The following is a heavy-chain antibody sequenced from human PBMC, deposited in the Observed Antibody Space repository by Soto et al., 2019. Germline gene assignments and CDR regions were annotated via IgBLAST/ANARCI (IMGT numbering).Heavy chain of an antibody. CDR3: ASWHLQEHAYDV. CDR2: LYDLDGT. J-gene: IGHJ3*01. Sequence: PGGSLRLSCAAFGLTVSGKKYMAWVRQAPGKGLEWVSALYDLDGTYYADSVKGRFTTSGDSSKTIVXXXXXXXRPDDTAVYYCASWHLQEHAYDVWGQGTTVTVSS. D-gene: IGHD4-4*01. V-gene: IGHV3-53*01. CDR1: GLTVSGKKY.